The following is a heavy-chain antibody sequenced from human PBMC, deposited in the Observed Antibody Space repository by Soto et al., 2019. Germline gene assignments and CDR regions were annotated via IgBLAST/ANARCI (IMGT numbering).Heavy chain of an antibody. CDR2: INAGNGNT. CDR1: GYTFTSYA. Sequence: ASVQVSCKASGYTFTSYAMHWVRQAPGQRLEWMGWINAGNGNTKYSQKFQGRVTITRDTSASTAYMELSSLRSEDTAVYYCARSWIQLWVDFDYWGQGTLVTVSS. D-gene: IGHD5-18*01. J-gene: IGHJ4*02. V-gene: IGHV1-3*01. CDR3: ARSWIQLWVDFDY.